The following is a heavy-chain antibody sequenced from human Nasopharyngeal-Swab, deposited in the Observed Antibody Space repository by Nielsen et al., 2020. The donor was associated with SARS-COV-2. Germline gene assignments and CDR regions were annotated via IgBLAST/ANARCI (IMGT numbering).Heavy chain of an antibody. CDR1: GFSFSNYN. V-gene: IGHV3-21*01. Sequence: GRYMRLSCAASGFSFSNYNMNWVRKDPGKGLEWVSSISSSRRYTYYADSVKGRFTISRDNAKNSLYLQMNSLRVEDTAVYYCARLEGQTEIMMYAGVYMDVWGKGTTVTVSS. D-gene: IGHD2-8*01. CDR2: ISSSRRYT. J-gene: IGHJ6*03. CDR3: ARLEGQTEIMMYAGVYMDV.